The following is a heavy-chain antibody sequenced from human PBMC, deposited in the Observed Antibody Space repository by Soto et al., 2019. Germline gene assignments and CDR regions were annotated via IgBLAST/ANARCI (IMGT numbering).Heavy chain of an antibody. CDR1: GFTFSSYA. J-gene: IGHJ4*02. CDR2: ISGSGGST. V-gene: IGHV3-23*01. CDR3: AKPLILTYYYDSSGFDY. Sequence: PGGSLRLSCAASGFTFSSYAMSWVRQAPGKGLEWASAISGSGGSTYYADSVKGRFTISRDNSKNTLYLQMNSLRAEDTAVYYCAKPLILTYYYDSSGFDYWGQGTLVTVSS. D-gene: IGHD3-22*01.